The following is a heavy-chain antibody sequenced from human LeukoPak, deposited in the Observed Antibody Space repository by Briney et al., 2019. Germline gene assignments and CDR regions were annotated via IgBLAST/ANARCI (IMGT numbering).Heavy chain of an antibody. V-gene: IGHV5-51*01. D-gene: IGHD1-1*01. CDR3: ARHLPTSGATGAFDY. Sequence: GESLKISCKGSGIDFTSYWIGWVRQMPGKGLEWMGIIYPRDSDTRYSPSFQGQVSISADKSITTAYLQWSSLKASDTAMYYCARHLPTSGATGAFDYWGQGTLVTVSS. CDR1: GIDFTSYW. CDR2: IYPRDSDT. J-gene: IGHJ4*02.